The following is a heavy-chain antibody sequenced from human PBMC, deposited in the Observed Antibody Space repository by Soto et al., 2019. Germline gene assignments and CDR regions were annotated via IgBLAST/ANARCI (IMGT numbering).Heavy chain of an antibody. D-gene: IGHD3-22*01. CDR3: ARAKWDYYDSSGYYYYYYYGMDV. CDR2: ISSSSSTI. J-gene: IGHJ6*02. CDR1: GFTFSSYS. Sequence: PGGSLRLSCAASGFTFSSYSMNWVRQAPGKGLEWVSYISSSSSTIYYADSVKGRFTISRDNAKNSLYLQMNSLRDEDTAVYYCARAKWDYYDSSGYYYYYYYGMDVWGQGTTVTVSS. V-gene: IGHV3-48*02.